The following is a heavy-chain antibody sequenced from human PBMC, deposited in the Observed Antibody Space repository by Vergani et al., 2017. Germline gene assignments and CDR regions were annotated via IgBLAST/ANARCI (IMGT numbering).Heavy chain of an antibody. CDR1: GYSFTSYW. D-gene: IGHD6-19*01. CDR3: ARQVAVAGKWWGPYYYYGMDV. V-gene: IGHV5-10-1*01. Sequence: EVQLVQSGAEVKKPGESLRFSCKGSGYSFTSYWISWVRQMPGKGLEWVGRIDPSDSYTNYSPSFQGHVTIPADKSCSTAYLQWSSLKASDTSMYYCARQVAVAGKWWGPYYYYGMDVWGEGTTVTVSS. J-gene: IGHJ6*01. CDR2: IDPSDSYT.